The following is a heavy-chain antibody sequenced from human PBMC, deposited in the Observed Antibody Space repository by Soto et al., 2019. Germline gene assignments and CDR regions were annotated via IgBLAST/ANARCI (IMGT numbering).Heavy chain of an antibody. CDR2: INPHSGGT. CDR1: GYTFTGYY. V-gene: IGHV1-2*04. J-gene: IGHJ4*02. CDR3: AREQDYGDYGGSFYF. Sequence: QVQLVQSGAEVKKPGASVKVSCKASGYTFTGYYMHWVRQAPGQGLEWMGWINPHSGGTNYAQKFQGWVTMTRDTSISKAYMELSRLRSDGTAVYYCAREQDYGDYGGSFYFWGQGTLVTVSS. D-gene: IGHD4-17*01.